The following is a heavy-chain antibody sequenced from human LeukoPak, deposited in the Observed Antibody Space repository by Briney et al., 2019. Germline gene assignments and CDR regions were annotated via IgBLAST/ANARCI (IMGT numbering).Heavy chain of an antibody. CDR1: VYTFIGYY. D-gene: IGHD2-15*01. V-gene: IGHV1-2*02. CDR3: ARDRGFAVVVAATFTFDY. J-gene: IGHJ4*02. CDR2: INPNSGGT. Sequence: ASVNVSCKASVYTFIGYYMHWVRQPPGQGLAGMGWINPNSGGTNYAQKLQGRVTMTRDTSISTAYMELSRLRSDDTAVYYCARDRGFAVVVAATFTFDYWGQGTLVTVSS.